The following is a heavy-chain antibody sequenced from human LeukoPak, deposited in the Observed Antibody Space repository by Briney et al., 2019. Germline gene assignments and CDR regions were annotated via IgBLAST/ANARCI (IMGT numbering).Heavy chain of an antibody. CDR3: AKDPSSPYYDFWSGYLDY. J-gene: IGHJ4*02. D-gene: IGHD3-3*01. CDR1: GFTFSSYG. Sequence: GGSLRLSCAASGFTFSSYGMHWVRQAPGKGLGWVAFIRYDGSNKYYADSVKGRFTISRDNSKNTLYLQMNSLRAEDTAVYHCAKDPSSPYYDFWSGYLDYWGQGTLVTVSS. V-gene: IGHV3-30*02. CDR2: IRYDGSNK.